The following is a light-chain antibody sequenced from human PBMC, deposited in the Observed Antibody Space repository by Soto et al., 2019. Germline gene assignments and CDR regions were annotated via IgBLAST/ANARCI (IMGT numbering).Light chain of an antibody. Sequence: VMTQSPATLSVSPGERATLSCWASETVATNLAWYQQKPGQAPRLLISGASTRAAGISDRFRGSGSGTEFTLTISSLRSEDSAIYYCQQYGSSLTFGGGTKVEIK. CDR1: ETVATN. CDR2: GAS. CDR3: QQYGSSLT. J-gene: IGKJ4*01. V-gene: IGKV3-15*01.